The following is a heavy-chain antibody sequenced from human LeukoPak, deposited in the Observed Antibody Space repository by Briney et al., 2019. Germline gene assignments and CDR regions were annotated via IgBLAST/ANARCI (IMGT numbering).Heavy chain of an antibody. Sequence: GGSLRLSCAASGFTFSSYSMTWVRQAPGKGLEWVSYISSSSSTIYYADSVKGRFTISRDNAKNSLYLQMNSLRAEDTAVYYCARSEFGGVIVLDYWGQGTLVTVS. D-gene: IGHD3-16*02. CDR3: ARSEFGGVIVLDY. V-gene: IGHV3-48*01. CDR1: GFTFSSYS. J-gene: IGHJ4*02. CDR2: ISSSSSTI.